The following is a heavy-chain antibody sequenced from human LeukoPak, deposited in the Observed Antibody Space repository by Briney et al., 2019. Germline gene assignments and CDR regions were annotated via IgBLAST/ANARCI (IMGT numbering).Heavy chain of an antibody. CDR3: AKDIVVVPAAPGY. V-gene: IGHV3-30*02. CDR1: GFTFSSYG. Sequence: PGGSLRLSCAASGFTFSSYGMHWVRQAPGKGLEWVAFIRYDGSNKYYSDSVKGRFTISRDNSKNTLYLQMNSLRDEDTAVYYCAKDIVVVPAAPGYWGQGTLVTASS. J-gene: IGHJ4*02. D-gene: IGHD2-2*01. CDR2: IRYDGSNK.